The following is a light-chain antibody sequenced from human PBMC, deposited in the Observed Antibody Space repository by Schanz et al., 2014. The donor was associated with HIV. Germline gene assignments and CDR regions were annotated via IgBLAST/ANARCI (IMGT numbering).Light chain of an antibody. CDR3: GALSTSDAPV. Sequence: QSALTQPASVSGSPGQSITISCTGTSSDIGNYNLVSWFQHHPGEAPKIMIFEVRKRPSGVSGRFSGSRSGNTASLTIFDLQPEDEADYYCGALSTSDAPVFGTGTKLTVL. CDR1: SSDIGNYNL. CDR2: EVR. V-gene: IGLV2-14*02. J-gene: IGLJ1*01.